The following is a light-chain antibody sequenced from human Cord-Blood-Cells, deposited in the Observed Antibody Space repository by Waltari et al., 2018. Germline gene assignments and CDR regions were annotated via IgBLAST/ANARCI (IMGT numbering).Light chain of an antibody. CDR3: QQRSNWPLT. V-gene: IGKV3-11*01. CDR2: DAS. J-gene: IGKJ4*01. Sequence: EILLTQSPATLSLSQGEGAPLSCRASQSVSSYLAWYQQKPGQAPRLLIYDASNRATGIPARFSGSGSGTDFTLTISSLEPEDFAVYYCQQRSNWPLTFGGGTKVEIK. CDR1: QSVSSY.